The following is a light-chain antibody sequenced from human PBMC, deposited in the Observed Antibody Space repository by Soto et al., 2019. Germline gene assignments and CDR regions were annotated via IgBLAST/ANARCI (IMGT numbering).Light chain of an antibody. Sequence: QLVLTQSPSASASLGASVKLTCTLSSGHSNYAIAWHQQQPEKGPRYLMKLNSDGSHSKGDGIPDRFSGSSSGAERSLTISSLQSEDEADYYCQTWGTGTVVFGGGTKLTVL. J-gene: IGLJ2*01. V-gene: IGLV4-69*01. CDR2: LNSDGSH. CDR3: QTWGTGTVV. CDR1: SGHSNYA.